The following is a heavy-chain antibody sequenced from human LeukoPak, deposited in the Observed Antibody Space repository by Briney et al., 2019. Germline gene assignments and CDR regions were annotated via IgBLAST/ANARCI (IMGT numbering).Heavy chain of an antibody. CDR3: ARGTVTTLFDY. Sequence: PSETLSLTCFVTGGSISYYYWSWIRQPAGKGLEWIGRPYTSGSNDYNPSLKSRVTMSVDTSKNQFSLKLRSVTAADTAVYYCARGTVTTLFDYWGQGTLVTVSS. CDR2: PYTSGSN. CDR1: GGSISYYY. V-gene: IGHV4-4*07. J-gene: IGHJ4*02. D-gene: IGHD4-17*01.